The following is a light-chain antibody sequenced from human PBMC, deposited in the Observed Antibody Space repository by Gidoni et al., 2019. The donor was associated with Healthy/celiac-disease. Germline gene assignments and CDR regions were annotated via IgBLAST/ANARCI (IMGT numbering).Light chain of an antibody. CDR2: AAS. CDR1: QSISSY. V-gene: IGKV1-39*01. J-gene: IGKJ5*01. Sequence: DIQMTQSPSSLSASVGDRVTITCRASQSISSYLNWYQQKPGKAPKLLIYAASSLQSGVPSRFSGSGSGTDFTLTISSLQPEDFATYYCQRSYSNPITCGQGTRLEIK. CDR3: QRSYSNPIT.